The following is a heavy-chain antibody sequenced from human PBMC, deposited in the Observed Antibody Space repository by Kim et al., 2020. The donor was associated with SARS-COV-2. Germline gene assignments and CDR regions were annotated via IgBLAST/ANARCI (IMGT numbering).Heavy chain of an antibody. CDR3: TRSPEYSSSWYNWFDP. Sequence: GGSLRLSCTASGFTFGDYAMSWFRQAPGKGLEWVGFIRSKAYGGTTEYAASVKGRFTISRDDSKSIAYLQMNSLKTEDTAVYYCTRSPEYSSSWYNWFDPWGQGTLVTVSS. D-gene: IGHD6-13*01. J-gene: IGHJ5*02. CDR2: IRSKAYGGTT. V-gene: IGHV3-49*03. CDR1: GFTFGDYA.